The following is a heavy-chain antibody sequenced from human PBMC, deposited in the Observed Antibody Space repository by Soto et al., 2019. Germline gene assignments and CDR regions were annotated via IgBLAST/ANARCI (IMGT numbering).Heavy chain of an antibody. J-gene: IGHJ4*02. CDR1: GGSISSYY. CDR2: IYYRGNT. D-gene: IGHD3-9*01. V-gene: IGHV4-59*08. Sequence: QVQLQESGPGLVKPSETLSLTCTVSGGSISSYYWSWIRQPPGKGLEWIGFIYYRGNTNYNPSLKSRVTISVDTSKNQFSLKLSSVTAADTAVYYCARQPGYYDILTGYSTYDFDYWGQGTLVTVSS. CDR3: ARQPGYYDILTGYSTYDFDY.